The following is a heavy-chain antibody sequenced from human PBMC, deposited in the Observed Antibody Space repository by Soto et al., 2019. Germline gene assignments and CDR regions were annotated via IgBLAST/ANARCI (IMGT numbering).Heavy chain of an antibody. CDR1: GGSVNGYY. Sequence: SETLSLTCAVYGGSVNGYYWNWTRQPPGKGLEWIGEINHTGGTRYNPSLKSRVTMSVDTSKNQFSLRLSSVTAADTAIYYCATRITVFGLLIPPFDPWGQGTQVTVSS. J-gene: IGHJ5*02. CDR2: INHTGGT. D-gene: IGHD3-3*01. V-gene: IGHV4-34*01. CDR3: ATRITVFGLLIPPFDP.